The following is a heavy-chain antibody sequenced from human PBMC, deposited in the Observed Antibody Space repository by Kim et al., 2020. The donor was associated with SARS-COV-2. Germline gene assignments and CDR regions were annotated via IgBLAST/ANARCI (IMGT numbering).Heavy chain of an antibody. CDR1: GGSFSGYY. CDR3: ARGRGRDGFDY. Sequence: SETLSLTCAVYGGSFSGYYWSWIRQPPGKGLEWIGEINHSGSTNYNPSLKSRVTISVDTSKNQFSLKLSSVTAADTAVYYCARGRGRDGFDYWGQGTLVT. V-gene: IGHV4-34*01. CDR2: INHSGST. D-gene: IGHD3-10*01. J-gene: IGHJ4*02.